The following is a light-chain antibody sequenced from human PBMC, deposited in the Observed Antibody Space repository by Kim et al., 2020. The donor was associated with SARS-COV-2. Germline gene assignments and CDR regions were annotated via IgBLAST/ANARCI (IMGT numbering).Light chain of an antibody. CDR3: QQYGRSPTT. CDR2: GAS. Sequence: SPGERAILSCRASQSVSSSYLAWYQHKPGQSPRLLIHGASSRATGVPDRFRGGGSGTDFTLTITRLDPEDFAVYYCQQYGRSPTTFGQGTRLEIK. J-gene: IGKJ5*01. V-gene: IGKV3-20*01. CDR1: QSVSSSY.